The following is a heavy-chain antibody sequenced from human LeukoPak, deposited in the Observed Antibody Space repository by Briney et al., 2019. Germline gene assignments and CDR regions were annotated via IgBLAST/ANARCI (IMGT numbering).Heavy chain of an antibody. V-gene: IGHV3-30*14. CDR3: VRDNNGDY. J-gene: IGHJ4*02. CDR2: IPFDESIK. D-gene: IGHD1/OR15-1a*01. Sequence: GRSLRLSCAASGFTFSNYAMLWVRQAPDKGLEWVAVIPFDESIKYYADSVEGRFTISRDNSKNTLYLQMNSLRVEDTAVYFCVRDNNGDYWGQGTLVTVSS. CDR1: GFTFSNYA.